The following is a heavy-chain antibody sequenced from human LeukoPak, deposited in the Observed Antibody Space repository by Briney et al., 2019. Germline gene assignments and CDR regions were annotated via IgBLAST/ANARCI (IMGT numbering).Heavy chain of an antibody. J-gene: IGHJ4*02. CDR3: AKVQQLATIYCFDY. D-gene: IGHD6-13*01. V-gene: IGHV3-23*01. Sequence: PGGSLRLSCAASGFTFSSYAMSWVRQAPGKGLEWVSGMSGSGGTTYYADSVKGRFAISRDNSKNTLYLQMSSLRTEDTALYYCAKVQQLATIYCFDYWGQGSLVTVSS. CDR1: GFTFSSYA. CDR2: MSGSGGTT.